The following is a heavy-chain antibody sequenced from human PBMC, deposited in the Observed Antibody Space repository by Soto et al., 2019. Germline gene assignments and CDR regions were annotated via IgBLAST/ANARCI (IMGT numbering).Heavy chain of an antibody. D-gene: IGHD2-2*02. CDR1: GGSVNGYY. Sequence: PSETLSLTCAVYGGSVNGYYWNWIRQPPGKGLEWIGYVHYSGVTHYNPSLKSRVTMSVDTSKNQFSLKLRSVIVADTAVYHCARFVRSCSGTTCYTRADVWGQGTTVTVSS. V-gene: IGHV4-59*02. CDR3: ARFVRSCSGTTCYTRADV. CDR2: VHYSGVT. J-gene: IGHJ6*02.